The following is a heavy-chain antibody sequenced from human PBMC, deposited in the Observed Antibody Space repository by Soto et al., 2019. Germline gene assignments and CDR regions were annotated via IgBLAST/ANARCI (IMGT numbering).Heavy chain of an antibody. CDR2: INSDGSST. Sequence: GGSLRLSCAASGFTFSSYWMHWVRQAPGKGLVWVSRINSDGSSTSYADSVKGRFTISRDNAKNTLYLQMNSLRAEDTAVYYCARRDGSGYDYYYDGMDVWGQGTTVTVSS. D-gene: IGHD5-12*01. CDR1: GFTFSSYW. V-gene: IGHV3-74*01. J-gene: IGHJ6*01. CDR3: ARRDGSGYDYYYDGMDV.